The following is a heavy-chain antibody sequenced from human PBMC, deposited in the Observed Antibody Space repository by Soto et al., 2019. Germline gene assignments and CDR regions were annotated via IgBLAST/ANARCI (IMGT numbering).Heavy chain of an antibody. CDR3: VIVGGGSFLLDY. V-gene: IGHV3-74*01. CDR2: INSGGRST. D-gene: IGHD2-15*01. Sequence: EVQLVESGGGLVQPGGSLRLSCAASGFTFSSYWMNWVRQAPGKGLVWVSRINSGGRSTSYADSVKGRFTISRDNAKNTLYLQMNRLRAEDTAVYFCVIVGGGSFLLDYWGQGTLVTASS. J-gene: IGHJ4*02. CDR1: GFTFSSYW.